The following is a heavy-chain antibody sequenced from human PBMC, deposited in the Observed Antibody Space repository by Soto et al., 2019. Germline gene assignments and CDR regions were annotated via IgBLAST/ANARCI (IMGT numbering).Heavy chain of an antibody. V-gene: IGHV3-30*18. J-gene: IGHJ6*02. CDR2: ISYDGSNK. Sequence: QVQLVESGGGVVQPGRSLRLSCAASGFTFSSYGMHWVRQAPGKGLEWVAVISYDGSNKYYADSVKGRFTISRDNSKNTLYLQMNSLRAEDTDVYYCAKGVRYSGSSEYYYYGMDVWGQGTTVTVSS. CDR3: AKGVRYSGSSEYYYYGMDV. CDR1: GFTFSSYG. D-gene: IGHD1-26*01.